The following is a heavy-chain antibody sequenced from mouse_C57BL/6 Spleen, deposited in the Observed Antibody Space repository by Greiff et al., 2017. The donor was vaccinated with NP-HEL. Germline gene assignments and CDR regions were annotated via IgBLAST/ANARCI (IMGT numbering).Heavy chain of an antibody. Sequence: DVQLQESGPGLVKPSQSLSLTCSVTGYSITSGYYWNWIRQFPGNKLEWMGYISYDGSNNYNPSLKNRISITRDTSKNQFFLKLNSVTTEDTDTYYCAREQLRLRGRFAYWGQGTLVTVSA. J-gene: IGHJ3*01. CDR1: GYSITSGYY. D-gene: IGHD3-2*02. CDR3: AREQLRLRGRFAY. V-gene: IGHV3-6*01. CDR2: ISYDGSN.